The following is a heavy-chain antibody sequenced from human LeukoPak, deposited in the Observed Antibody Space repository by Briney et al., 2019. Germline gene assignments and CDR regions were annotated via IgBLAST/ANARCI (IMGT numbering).Heavy chain of an antibody. CDR2: IWYDGSNK. V-gene: IGHV3-33*01. D-gene: IGHD3-3*01. CDR1: GFTFSSYG. CDR3: ARGGDGFWSGYVEH. Sequence: SGGSLRLSCAASGFTFSSYGMHWVRQAPGKGLEWVAVIWYDGSNKYYADSVKGRFTISRDNSKNTLYLQMNSLRAEDTAVYYCARGGDGFWSGYVEHWGQGALVTVSS. J-gene: IGHJ1*01.